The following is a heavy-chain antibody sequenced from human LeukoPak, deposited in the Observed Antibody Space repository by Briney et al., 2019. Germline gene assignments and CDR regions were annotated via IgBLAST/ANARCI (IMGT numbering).Heavy chain of an antibody. CDR2: ISSSSSTI. CDR3: ARDRGMNDAFDI. CDR1: GFTVSSNY. Sequence: PGGSLRLSCAASGFTVSSNYMSWVRQAPGKGLEWVSYISSSSSTIYYADSVKGRFTISRDNAKNSLYLQMNSLRAEDTAVYYCARDRGMNDAFDIWGQGTMVTVSS. V-gene: IGHV3-48*01. J-gene: IGHJ3*02.